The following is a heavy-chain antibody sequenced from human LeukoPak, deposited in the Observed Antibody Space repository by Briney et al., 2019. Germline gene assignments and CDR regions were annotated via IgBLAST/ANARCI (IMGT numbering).Heavy chain of an antibody. J-gene: IGHJ3*02. CDR3: AKVQDSGYYYVEVADAFDI. CDR1: GFTFSSYA. D-gene: IGHD3-22*01. V-gene: IGHV3-23*01. CDR2: ISGSGGNT. Sequence: GGSLRLSCAASGFTFSSYAMSWVRQAPGKGLEWVSAISGSGGNTYYADSVKGRFTISRDNSKNTLYLQMNSLRAEDTAVYYCAKVQDSGYYYVEVADAFDIWGQGTMVTVSS.